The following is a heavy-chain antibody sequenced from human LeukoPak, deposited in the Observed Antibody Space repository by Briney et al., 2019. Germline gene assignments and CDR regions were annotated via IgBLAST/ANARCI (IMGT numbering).Heavy chain of an antibody. CDR1: GGTFSSYA. J-gene: IGHJ6*02. CDR2: IIPILGIA. CDR3: ARLIGELGDYYYGMDV. V-gene: IGHV1-69*04. Sequence: ASVKVSSKASGGTFSSYAISWVRQAPGHGREWMGRIIPILGIANYAQKFQGRVTITADKSTSTAYMELSSLRSEDTAVYYCARLIGELGDYYYGMDVWGQGTTVTVSS. D-gene: IGHD3-10*01.